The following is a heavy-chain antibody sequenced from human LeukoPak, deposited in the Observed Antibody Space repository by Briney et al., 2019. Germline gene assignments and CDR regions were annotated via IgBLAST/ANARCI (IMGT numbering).Heavy chain of an antibody. CDR2: IIPILGIA. Sequence: SVKVSCKASGGTFSSYTVSWVRQAPGQGLEWMGRIIPILGIANYAQKFQGRVTITADKSTSTAYMELSSLRSEDTAVYYCARGIVYGGNTRYFDYWGQGTLVTVSS. D-gene: IGHD4-23*01. CDR3: ARGIVYGGNTRYFDY. V-gene: IGHV1-69*02. J-gene: IGHJ4*02. CDR1: GGTFSSYT.